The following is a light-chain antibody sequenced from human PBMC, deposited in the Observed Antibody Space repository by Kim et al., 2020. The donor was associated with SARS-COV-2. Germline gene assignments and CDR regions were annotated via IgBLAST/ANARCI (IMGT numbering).Light chain of an antibody. V-gene: IGKV1-27*01. CDR1: QGIYKY. Sequence: SASVGDRVTITCRASQGIYKYLAWYQQKPGKVPKLLIYDASTLQSGFPSRFSGRGSGTSFTLTSSSLQPEDVATYYCQKYDVAPYTFGQGTKLEI. CDR3: QKYDVAPYT. CDR2: DAS. J-gene: IGKJ2*01.